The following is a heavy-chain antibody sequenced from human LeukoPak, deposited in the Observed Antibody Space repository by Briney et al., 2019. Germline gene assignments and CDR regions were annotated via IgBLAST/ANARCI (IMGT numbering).Heavy chain of an antibody. J-gene: IGHJ4*02. D-gene: IGHD4-17*01. Sequence: AGGSLRLSCAASGFTFTNSWMHWVRQAPGKGLEWVAVISYDGSNKYYADSVKGRFTISRDNSKNTLYLQMNSLRAEDTAVYYCARDYGDYGEYYFDYWGQGTLVTVSS. V-gene: IGHV3-30-3*01. CDR2: ISYDGSNK. CDR3: ARDYGDYGEYYFDY. CDR1: GFTFTNSW.